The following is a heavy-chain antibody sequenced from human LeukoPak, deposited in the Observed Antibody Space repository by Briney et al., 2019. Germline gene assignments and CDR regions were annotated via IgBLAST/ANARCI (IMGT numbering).Heavy chain of an antibody. CDR2: IWYDGSNK. J-gene: IGHJ3*02. CDR3: ARERQWLATDAFDI. CDR1: GFTFSSYA. D-gene: IGHD6-19*01. V-gene: IGHV3-33*01. Sequence: GGSLRLSCAAYGFTFSSYAMHWARQAPGKGLEWVAVIWYDGSNKYYADSVKGRFTISRDNSKNTLYLQMNSLRAEDTAVYYCARERQWLATDAFDIWGQGRMVAVSS.